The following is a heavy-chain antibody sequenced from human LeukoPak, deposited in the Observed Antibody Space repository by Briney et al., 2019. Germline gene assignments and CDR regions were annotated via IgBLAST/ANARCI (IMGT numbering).Heavy chain of an antibody. Sequence: GSLRLSCVASGFSLSRYATLWVRQVPRKGLQWVAGIGGGGSYTYYKDLVKGRFTISKDTSKNTLYLQMNSLRDDDTAVYHCTKDMTYNDGRWEFDLWGQGTPVTVSS. D-gene: IGHD5-24*01. V-gene: IGHV3-23*01. CDR3: TKDMTYNDGRWEFDL. CDR2: IGGGGSYT. CDR1: GFSLSRYA. J-gene: IGHJ5*02.